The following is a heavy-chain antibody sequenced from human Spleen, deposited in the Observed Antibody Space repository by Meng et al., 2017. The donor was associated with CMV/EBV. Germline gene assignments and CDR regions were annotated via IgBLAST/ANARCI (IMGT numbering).Heavy chain of an antibody. V-gene: IGHV1-69*05. D-gene: IGHD3-22*01. CDR2: IIPIFGTA. J-gene: IGHJ4*02. CDR1: GGTFSSYA. Sequence: GGTFSSYAISWVGQAPGQGLEWMGGIIPIFGTANYAQKCQGRVTITTDESTSTAYMELSSLRSEDTAVYYCARPSRYYYDSSGTFDYWGQGTLVTVSS. CDR3: ARPSRYYYDSSGTFDY.